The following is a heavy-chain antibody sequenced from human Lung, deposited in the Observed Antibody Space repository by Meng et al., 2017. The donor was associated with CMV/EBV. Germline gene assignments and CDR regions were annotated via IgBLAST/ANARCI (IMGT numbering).Heavy chain of an antibody. Sequence: GGSLRLSCAASGFTFSDFYMSWIRQAPGKGLEWVANIGTSENSKYYVDSVNGRFTVSRDNTKNSLYLQMNTLTVEDTSAYYCPRGGGATAKDFYGMDVWGQGXTVTVSS. D-gene: IGHD1-26*01. J-gene: IGHJ6*01. V-gene: IGHV3-11*04. CDR1: GFTFSDFY. CDR3: PRGGGATAKDFYGMDV. CDR2: IGTSENSK.